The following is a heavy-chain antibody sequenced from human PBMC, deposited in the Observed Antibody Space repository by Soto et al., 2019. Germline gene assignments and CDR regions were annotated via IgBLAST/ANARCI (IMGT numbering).Heavy chain of an antibody. D-gene: IGHD2-2*01. V-gene: IGHV1-18*01. Sequence: QVQLVQSGAEVKKPGASVKVSCKASGYTFTTYGITWVRQAPGQGLEWMGWISTYNGNTTYPQKLQGRVTMTTDTSTGTAYMELGSLRSDDPAVYYCARERYCISSGCSLDCWGQGPLVTVSS. CDR3: ARERYCISSGCSLDC. CDR1: GYTFTTYG. CDR2: ISTYNGNT. J-gene: IGHJ4*02.